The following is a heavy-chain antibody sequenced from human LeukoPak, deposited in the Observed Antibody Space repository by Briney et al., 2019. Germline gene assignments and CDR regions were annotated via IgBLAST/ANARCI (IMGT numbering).Heavy chain of an antibody. D-gene: IGHD5-18*01. J-gene: IGHJ3*02. CDR2: ISYDGSNK. Sequence: GGSLRLSCAASGFSFSSYGIHWVRQAPGKGLEWVAVISYDGSNKYYADSVKGRFTISRDNSKNTLYLQMNSLRAEDTAVYYCVKGGGYTDAFDIWGQGTMVTVSS. V-gene: IGHV3-30*18. CDR1: GFSFSSYG. CDR3: VKGGGYTDAFDI.